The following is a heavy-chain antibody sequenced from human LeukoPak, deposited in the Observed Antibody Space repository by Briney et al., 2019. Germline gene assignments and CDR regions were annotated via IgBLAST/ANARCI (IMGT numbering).Heavy chain of an antibody. CDR3: AKGPLTRFDY. V-gene: IGHV3-23*01. CDR2: INGNGDST. CDR1: GFTFSRHA. D-gene: IGHD4/OR15-4a*01. J-gene: IGHJ4*02. Sequence: GGSLRLSCAASGFTFSRHAMNWVRQAPGKGLEWVSAINGNGDSTYYADSVKGRFTISRDNSKNTLYLQVNSLRAEDTAVYYCAKGPLTRFDYWGQGTLVTVSS.